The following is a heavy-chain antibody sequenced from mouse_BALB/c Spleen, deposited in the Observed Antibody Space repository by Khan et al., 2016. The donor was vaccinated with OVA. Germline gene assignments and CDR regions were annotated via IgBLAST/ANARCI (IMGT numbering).Heavy chain of an antibody. V-gene: IGHV3-2*02. D-gene: IGHD1-1*01. J-gene: IGHJ2*01. CDR2: IKYSGST. CDR3: ARSGTISTVVVTDFDF. Sequence: EVQLQESGPGLVKPSQSLSLTCTATAYAITSDYAWNWIRQFPGNKLEWMGYIKYSGSTSYNPSLKSRISITRDTSKNQFFLQLNSVTNADTATYDGARSGTISTVVVTDFDFWGQGTTLTVSS. CDR1: AYAITSDYA.